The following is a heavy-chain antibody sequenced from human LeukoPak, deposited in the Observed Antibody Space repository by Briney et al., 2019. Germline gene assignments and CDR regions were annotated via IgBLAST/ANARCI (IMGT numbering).Heavy chain of an antibody. J-gene: IGHJ4*02. V-gene: IGHV3-23*01. D-gene: IGHD5-12*01. CDR1: GFTFISHS. CDR3: AGQWLRLGPIDY. CDR2: ISGNGDNT. Sequence: GGSLRLSCSVSGFTFISHSMTWVRQAPGKGLEWLSSISGNGDNTYYADSVKGRFTISRDNSKDTLYLQMNSLRVDDTAVYYCAGQWLRLGPIDYWGQGTLVSVSS.